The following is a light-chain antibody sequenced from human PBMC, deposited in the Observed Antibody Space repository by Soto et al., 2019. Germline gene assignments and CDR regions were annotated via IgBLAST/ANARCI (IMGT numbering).Light chain of an antibody. J-gene: IGKJ1*01. V-gene: IGKV3-15*01. CDR1: ESVSTN. CDR2: GAS. CDR3: HQYSSWRT. Sequence: EIDMTQSPATLSLAPGEGGTRSCRASESVSTNLAWYQQKAGQAPRLLIYGASTRATGIPARFSGSGSGTEFTLTISSLQSEDFAVYYCHQYSSWRTFGQGTKVDVK.